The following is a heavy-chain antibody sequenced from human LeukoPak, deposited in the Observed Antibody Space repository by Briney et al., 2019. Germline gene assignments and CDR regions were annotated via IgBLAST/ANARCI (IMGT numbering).Heavy chain of an antibody. CDR1: GFTFDDYA. J-gene: IGHJ4*02. D-gene: IGHD1-1*01. CDR3: AKDVGPGNWNLGGFDY. Sequence: GGSLRLSCAASGFTFDDYAMHWVRQAPGKGLEWVSGISWNSGSIGYADSVKGRFTISRDNAKNSLYLQMNSLRAEDTALYYCAKDVGPGNWNLGGFDYWGQGTLVTVSS. V-gene: IGHV3-9*01. CDR2: ISWNSGSI.